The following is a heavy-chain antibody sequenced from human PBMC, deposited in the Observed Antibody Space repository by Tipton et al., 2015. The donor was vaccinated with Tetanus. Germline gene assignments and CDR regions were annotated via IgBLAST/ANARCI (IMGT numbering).Heavy chain of an antibody. D-gene: IGHD2-21*02. V-gene: IGHV3-7*04. Sequence: GSLRLSCAASGFTFSSYWMDWVRQAPGKRLEWVAAIRQNGNEKCYVDSVKGRFTISRDNTKNSLYLQMNSLRAEDTAVYSCARGMAEASNCGGDCYSDYWGQGTLVTVSS. J-gene: IGHJ4*02. CDR3: ARGMAEASNCGGDCYSDY. CDR1: GFTFSSYW. CDR2: IRQNGNEK.